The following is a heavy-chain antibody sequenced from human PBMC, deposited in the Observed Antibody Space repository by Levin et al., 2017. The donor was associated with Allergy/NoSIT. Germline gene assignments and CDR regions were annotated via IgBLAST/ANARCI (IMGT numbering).Heavy chain of an antibody. CDR2: IFYSGTT. CDR3: ARLTAGAGMDV. Sequence: GSLRLSCTVSGASITSYYWTWIRQPPGKGLEWIGYIFYSGTTNYNPSLKSRVTISVDTSKNEFSLKVSSVTAADTAVYYCARLTAGAGMDVWGQGTPVTVSS. V-gene: IGHV4-59*08. J-gene: IGHJ6*02. CDR1: GASITSYY. D-gene: IGHD6-19*01.